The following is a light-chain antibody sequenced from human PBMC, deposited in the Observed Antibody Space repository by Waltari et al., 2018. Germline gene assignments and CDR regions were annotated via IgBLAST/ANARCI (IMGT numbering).Light chain of an antibody. Sequence: EIVLTQSPATLSLSPGERATLSCRASQSVSRYLAWYQQKPGQAPRLLIYDASNRATGIPARFSGSGSGTYFTLTISSLEPEDFAVYYCQQRSNWPPEVTFGPGTKVDIK. V-gene: IGKV3-11*01. CDR3: QQRSNWPPEVT. CDR1: QSVSRY. CDR2: DAS. J-gene: IGKJ3*01.